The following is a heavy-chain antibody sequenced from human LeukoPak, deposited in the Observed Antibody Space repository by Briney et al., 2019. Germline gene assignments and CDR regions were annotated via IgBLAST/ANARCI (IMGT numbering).Heavy chain of an antibody. V-gene: IGHV3-21*04. CDR2: ISSSSSYI. J-gene: IGHJ4*02. CDR1: GFTFSSYS. D-gene: IGHD1-1*01. Sequence: GGSLRLSCAASGFTFSSYSMNWVRQAPGKGLEWVSSISSSSSYIYYADSVKGRFTISRDNSKNTLYLQMNSLRAEDTAVYYCAKDRRTTGLTKRQDYWGQGTLVTVSS. CDR3: AKDRRTTGLTKRQDY.